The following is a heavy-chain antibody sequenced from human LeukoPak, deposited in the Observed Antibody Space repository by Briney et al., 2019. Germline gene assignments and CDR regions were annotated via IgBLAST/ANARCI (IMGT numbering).Heavy chain of an antibody. CDR3: ARGHCSTTSCYTDWFDP. CDR2: IYYSGST. Sequence: SEALSLTCTVSGGSISSGVPYWTWIRQHPGKGLEWIGYIYYSGSTYYNPSLKSRVTISVDTSKKQFSLNLSSVTAADTAVYYCARGHCSTTSCYTDWFDPWGQGTMVTVSS. V-gene: IGHV4-31*03. CDR1: GGSISSGVPY. J-gene: IGHJ5*02. D-gene: IGHD2-2*01.